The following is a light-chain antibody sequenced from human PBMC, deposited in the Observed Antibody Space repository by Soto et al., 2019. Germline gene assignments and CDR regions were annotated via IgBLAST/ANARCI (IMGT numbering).Light chain of an antibody. V-gene: IGKV3-15*01. CDR2: GES. Sequence: EIVMTQSPATLSVSPGERATLSCRASQSVISNLDWYQHKPGQAPRRLIYGESTRSPGIPARFSGSGSGTEFTLTISILQSEDCAVYYCQQYNNWPGTFGQGTKVEIK. CDR1: QSVISN. J-gene: IGKJ1*01. CDR3: QQYNNWPGT.